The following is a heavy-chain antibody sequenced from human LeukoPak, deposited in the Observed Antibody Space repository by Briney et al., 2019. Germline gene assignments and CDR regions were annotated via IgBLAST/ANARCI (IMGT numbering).Heavy chain of an antibody. V-gene: IGHV5-51*01. D-gene: IGHD2-15*01. CDR1: GFTFTTHW. J-gene: IGHJ4*02. Sequence: GESLKISRKTSGFTFTTHWIAWVRQMPGKGLELMGIIYPGDSDTNYSPSFQGQVTISADKSSNTAYLQWSSLKASDTAMYYCARARYCSGGSCYAEYWGQGTLVTVSS. CDR2: IYPGDSDT. CDR3: ARARYCSGGSCYAEY.